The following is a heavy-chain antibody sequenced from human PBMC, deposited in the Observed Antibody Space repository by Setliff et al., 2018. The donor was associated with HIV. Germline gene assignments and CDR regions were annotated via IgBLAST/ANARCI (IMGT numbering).Heavy chain of an antibody. V-gene: IGHV1-69*06. CDR3: ARDEYIVVVPAPLPIDF. CDR1: GDTFTSYV. Sequence: GASVKVSCKASGDTFTSYVISWVRQAPGQGLEWMGGIVLMSNTADYAPKFQGRVTITADKSTSTAYMELSSLRSEDTAVYYCARDEYIVVVPAPLPIDFWGQGTLVTVSS. J-gene: IGHJ4*02. D-gene: IGHD2-2*01. CDR2: IVLMSNTA.